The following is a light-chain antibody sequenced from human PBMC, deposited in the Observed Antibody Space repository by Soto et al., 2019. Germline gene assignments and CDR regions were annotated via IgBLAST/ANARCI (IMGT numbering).Light chain of an antibody. V-gene: IGKV3-11*01. Sequence: EIVLTQSPSTLSLSPGERATLSCRASQSVSSYLSWYQQKPGQAPRLLMNDASNRATGIPARFSGSGSGTDFTLTISSLEPEDFAVYFCHQRSNWPLTFAGGTKVDIK. J-gene: IGKJ4*01. CDR2: DAS. CDR1: QSVSSY. CDR3: HQRSNWPLT.